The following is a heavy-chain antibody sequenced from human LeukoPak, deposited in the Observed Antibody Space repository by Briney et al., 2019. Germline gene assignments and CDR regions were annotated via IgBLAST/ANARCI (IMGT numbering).Heavy chain of an antibody. Sequence: ASVKVSCKGSGYTFTDYYIHWVRQAPGQGLEWMGRINPNSGGTNYAQKFQGRVTMTRDTSINTAYMELSRLRSDDTAVYYCARDPWGGDIVVPAAIYDPWGQGTLVIVSS. V-gene: IGHV1-2*06. CDR1: GYTFTDYY. D-gene: IGHD2-2*01. CDR3: ARDPWGGDIVVPAAIYDP. CDR2: INPNSGGT. J-gene: IGHJ5*02.